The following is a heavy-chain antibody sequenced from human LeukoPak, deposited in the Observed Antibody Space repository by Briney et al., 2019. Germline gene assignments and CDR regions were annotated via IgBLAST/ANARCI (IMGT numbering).Heavy chain of an antibody. V-gene: IGHV4-59*01. D-gene: IGHD2-15*01. J-gene: IGHJ4*02. CDR1: GGSISNYY. CDR2: IYYSGST. CDR3: ARVRIFCSGGSCYSASRYFDY. Sequence: SETLSLTCTVSGGSISNYYWSWIRQPPGKGLEWIGYIYYSGSTNYNPSLKSRVTISVDTSKNQISLKLSSVTAADTAVYYCARVRIFCSGGSCYSASRYFDYWGQGTLVTVSS.